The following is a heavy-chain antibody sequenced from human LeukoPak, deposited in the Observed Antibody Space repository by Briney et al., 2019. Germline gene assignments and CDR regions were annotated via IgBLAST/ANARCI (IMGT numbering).Heavy chain of an antibody. Sequence: QAGGSLRLSCAASGFTFSNYGMHWVCQAPGKGLEWVALISYDGNTQYYASSVKGRFTISRDNAKNTLSVQMDSPRPEDTAVYYCARGSYYYGSGSNPGGDYWGQGTLVTVSS. J-gene: IGHJ4*02. D-gene: IGHD3-10*01. CDR1: GFTFSNYG. CDR3: ARGSYYYGSGSNPGGDY. CDR2: ISYDGNTQ. V-gene: IGHV3-30*03.